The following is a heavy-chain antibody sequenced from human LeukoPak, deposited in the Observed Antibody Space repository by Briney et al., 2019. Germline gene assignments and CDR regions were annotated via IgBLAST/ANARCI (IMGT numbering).Heavy chain of an antibody. CDR1: GYTFTSYY. CDR3: ARVGIAAAGLDY. V-gene: IGHV1-46*01. D-gene: IGHD6-13*01. J-gene: IGHJ4*02. CDR2: INPSGGST. Sequence: ASVKVSCKASGYTFTSYYMHWVRQAPGQGLEWMGIINPSGGSTSYAQKFQGRVTMTRDTSTSTVYMELSSPRSEDTAVYYCARVGIAAAGLDYWGQGTLVTVSS.